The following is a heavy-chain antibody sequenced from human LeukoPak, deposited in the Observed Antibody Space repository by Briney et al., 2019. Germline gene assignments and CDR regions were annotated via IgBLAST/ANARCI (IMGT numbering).Heavy chain of an antibody. V-gene: IGHV3-11*04. CDR1: GFTFSDYY. D-gene: IGHD6-19*01. CDR2: ISSSGSTI. Sequence: GSLRLSCAASGFTFSDYYMSWIRQAPGKGLEWVSYISSSGSTIYYADSVKGRFTISRDNAKNTLYLQMNSLRAEDSAVYYCAKDQQWLVRGYFDYWGQGTLVTVSS. J-gene: IGHJ4*02. CDR3: AKDQQWLVRGYFDY.